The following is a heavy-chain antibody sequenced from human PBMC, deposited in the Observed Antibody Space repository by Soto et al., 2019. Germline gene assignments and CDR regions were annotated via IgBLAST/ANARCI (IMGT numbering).Heavy chain of an antibody. CDR1: GFTFGSHA. CDR2: ISSSLSFI. CDR3: ARVALSHKAAFDL. D-gene: IGHD5-12*01. V-gene: IGHV3-21*06. J-gene: IGHJ3*01. Sequence: EVQLVESGGGLVKPGGSLRLSCAASGFTFGSHAMNWVRQAPGKGLEWVSSISSSLSFINYADSVRGRFTISRDNARNSLYLQMNSLRAEDTAVYHCARVALSHKAAFDLWGRGTVVTVSS.